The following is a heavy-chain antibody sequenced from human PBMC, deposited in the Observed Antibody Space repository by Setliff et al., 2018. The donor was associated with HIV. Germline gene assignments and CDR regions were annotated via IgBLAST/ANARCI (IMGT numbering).Heavy chain of an antibody. J-gene: IGHJ1*01. CDR2: ISPYNGYT. CDR1: GYRFNTYG. Sequence: ASVKVSCKASGYRFNTYGIYWVRQAPGQGLEWMGWISPYNGYTRFAQSLQGRVTLTTDTSTNTAYMEMRTLRSDDTAVYYCVRGVTRDISGYYSDEYFQHWGQGTPVTVSS. V-gene: IGHV1-18*01. CDR3: VRGVTRDISGYYSDEYFQH. D-gene: IGHD3-22*01.